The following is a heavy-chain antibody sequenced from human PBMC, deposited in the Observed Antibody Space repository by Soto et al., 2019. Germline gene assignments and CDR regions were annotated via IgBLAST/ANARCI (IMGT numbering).Heavy chain of an antibody. CDR1: GGSISSYY. CDR2: IYYSGST. CDR3: ARAASIAARPDWFDP. D-gene: IGHD6-6*01. V-gene: IGHV4-59*01. Sequence: SETLSLTCTVSGGSISSYYWSWIRQPPGKGLGWIGYIYYSGSTNYNPSPKSRVTISVDTSKNQFSLKLSSVTAADTAVYYCARAASIAARPDWFDPWGQGTLVTVSS. J-gene: IGHJ5*02.